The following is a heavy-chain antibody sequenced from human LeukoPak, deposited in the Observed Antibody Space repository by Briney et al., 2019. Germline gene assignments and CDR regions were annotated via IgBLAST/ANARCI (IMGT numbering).Heavy chain of an antibody. CDR2: IYSGGST. V-gene: IGHV3-53*05. Sequence: PGGSLRLSCAASGFTVSSNDMSWVRQAPGKGLEWVSVIYSGGSTYYADSVKGRFTISRDNSKNTLYLQMNSLRAEDMAVYYCARGNAIAYYYGSGTDYWGQGTLVTVSS. D-gene: IGHD3-10*01. CDR1: GFTVSSND. CDR3: ARGNAIAYYYGSGTDY. J-gene: IGHJ4*02.